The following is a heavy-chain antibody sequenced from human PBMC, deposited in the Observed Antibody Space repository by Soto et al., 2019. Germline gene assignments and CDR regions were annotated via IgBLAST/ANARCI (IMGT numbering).Heavy chain of an antibody. D-gene: IGHD4-17*01. Sequence: GGSLRLSCAASGFTFSSYGMHWVRQAPGKGLEWVAVIWYDGSNKYYADSVKGRFTISRDNSKNTLYLQMNSLRAEDTAVYYGARDYGGKPPREDYYYGMDVWGQGTTVTVSS. J-gene: IGHJ6*02. V-gene: IGHV3-33*01. CDR3: ARDYGGKPPREDYYYGMDV. CDR2: IWYDGSNK. CDR1: GFTFSSYG.